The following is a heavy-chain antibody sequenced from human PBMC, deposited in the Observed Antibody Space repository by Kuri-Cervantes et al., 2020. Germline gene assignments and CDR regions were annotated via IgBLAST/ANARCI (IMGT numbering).Heavy chain of an antibody. J-gene: IGHJ4*02. CDR3: ARGSSGYIVY. CDR1: GGSISSSSYY. Sequence: SETLSLTCTVSGGSISSSSYYWGWIRRPPGKGLEWIGSIYYSGSTYHTPSLKGRVTIAGDASKNQFSLRLSSVTAADTAFYYCARGSSGYIVYWGQGTQVTVSS. V-gene: IGHV4-39*07. CDR2: IYYSGST. D-gene: IGHD5-12*01.